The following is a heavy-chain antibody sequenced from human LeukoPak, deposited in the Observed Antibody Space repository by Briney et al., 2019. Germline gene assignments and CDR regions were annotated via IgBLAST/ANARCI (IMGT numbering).Heavy chain of an antibody. Sequence: GESLRLSCAASGFTFSSYTMNWVRQAPGKGLEWVSSITSGGVNTYYATSVKGRFTISRDNAKNSLFLQMNSLRAEDTAVFYCARSDGDRIYYGMDVWGQGTTVTVSS. J-gene: IGHJ6*02. CDR3: ARSDGDRIYYGMDV. CDR2: ITSGGVNT. V-gene: IGHV3-21*01. D-gene: IGHD4-17*01. CDR1: GFTFSSYT.